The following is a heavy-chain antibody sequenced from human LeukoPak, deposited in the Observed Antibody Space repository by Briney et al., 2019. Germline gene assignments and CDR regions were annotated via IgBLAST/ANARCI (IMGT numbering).Heavy chain of an antibody. J-gene: IGHJ4*02. CDR3: ARAIVGATGSRIDY. D-gene: IGHD1-26*01. V-gene: IGHV4-59*01. CDR1: GGSISSYY. Sequence: SETLSLTCTVSGGSISSYYWSWIRQTPGKGLAWIGYIYYSGSTNYNPSLKSRVTISVDTSKNQFSLKLSSVTAADTAVYYCARAIVGATGSRIDYWGQGTLVTVSS. CDR2: IYYSGST.